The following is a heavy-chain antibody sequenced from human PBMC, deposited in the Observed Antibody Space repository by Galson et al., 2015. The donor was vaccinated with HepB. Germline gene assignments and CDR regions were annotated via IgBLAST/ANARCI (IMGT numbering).Heavy chain of an antibody. V-gene: IGHV3-48*02. Sequence: SLRLSCAASGFTFSSHSMNWARQAPGKGLEWVSYISSSSSTIYYADSVRGRFTISRDNVKNSLYLQMNSLSDEDTAVYYCARDIINWYYFDYWGQGTLVTVSS. J-gene: IGHJ4*02. D-gene: IGHD1-1*01. CDR1: GFTFSSHS. CDR3: ARDIINWYYFDY. CDR2: ISSSSSTI.